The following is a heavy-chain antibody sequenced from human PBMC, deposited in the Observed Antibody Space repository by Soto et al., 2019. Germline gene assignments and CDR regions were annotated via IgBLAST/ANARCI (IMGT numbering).Heavy chain of an antibody. Sequence: SETLSLTCAVYGESFSGYYWSWIRQPPGKGLEWIGEINHSGSTNYNPSLKSRVTISVDTSKNQFSLKLSSVTAADTAVYYCARVKVITFGGVIVPHFDYWGQGTLVTVSS. CDR2: INHSGST. V-gene: IGHV4-34*01. J-gene: IGHJ4*02. D-gene: IGHD3-16*02. CDR3: ARVKVITFGGVIVPHFDY. CDR1: GESFSGYY.